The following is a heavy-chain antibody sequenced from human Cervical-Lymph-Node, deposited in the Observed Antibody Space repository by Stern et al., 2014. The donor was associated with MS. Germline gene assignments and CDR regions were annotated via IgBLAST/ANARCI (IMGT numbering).Heavy chain of an antibody. Sequence: QVQLVESGGGVVQPGRSLSLSCVASGFTFSTYAMHWVRQAPGKGLEWLAFVPDDGTQRNSTDSVKARFTISRDNSKNTLYLHMNSLRDEDTAVYFCARGGRGVGLEYWGQGALVTVSS. CDR1: GFTFSTYA. D-gene: IGHD3-10*01. V-gene: IGHV3-30-3*01. CDR3: ARGGRGVGLEY. CDR2: VPDDGTQR. J-gene: IGHJ4*02.